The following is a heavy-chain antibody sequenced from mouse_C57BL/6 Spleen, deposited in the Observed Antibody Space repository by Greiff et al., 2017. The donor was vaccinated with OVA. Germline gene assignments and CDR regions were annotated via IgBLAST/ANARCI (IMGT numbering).Heavy chain of an antibody. D-gene: IGHD1-1*01. CDR3: ARDLGDYYGSSHWYFDV. J-gene: IGHJ1*03. Sequence: EVQGVESGGGLVKPGGSLKLSCAASGFTFSSYAMSWVRQTPEKRLEWVATISDGGSYTYYPDNVKGRFTISRDNAKNNLYLQMSHLKSEDTAMYYCARDLGDYYGSSHWYFDVWGTGTTVTVSS. CDR2: ISDGGSYT. V-gene: IGHV5-4*01. CDR1: GFTFSSYA.